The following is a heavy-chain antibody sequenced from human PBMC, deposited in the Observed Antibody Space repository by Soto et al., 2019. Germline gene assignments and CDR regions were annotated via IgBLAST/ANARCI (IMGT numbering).Heavy chain of an antibody. CDR3: ARASVAAAVDY. Sequence: QVQLVQSGAEVKKPGASVKVSCKAAGYTFTSYYMHWVRQAPGQGLEWMGIINPSGGCTSYAQKFQGRVTMASDTSTSTVYMELSSLRSEDTAVYYCARASVAAAVDYWGQGTLVTVSS. J-gene: IGHJ4*02. CDR2: INPSGGCT. CDR1: GYTFTSYY. V-gene: IGHV1-46*03. D-gene: IGHD2-15*01.